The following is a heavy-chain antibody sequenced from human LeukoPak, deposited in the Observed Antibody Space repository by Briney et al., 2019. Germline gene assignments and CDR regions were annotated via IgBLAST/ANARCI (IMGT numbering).Heavy chain of an antibody. CDR2: IRYDGSNK. Sequence: GSLRLSCAASGFTFSSYGMHWVRQAPGKGLEWVAFIRYDGSNKYYADSVKGRFTISRDNSKNTLYLQMNSLRAEDTAVYYCARGYSGYDFGEYDAFDIWGQGTMVTVSS. D-gene: IGHD5-12*01. CDR1: GFTFSSYG. J-gene: IGHJ3*02. CDR3: ARGYSGYDFGEYDAFDI. V-gene: IGHV3-30*02.